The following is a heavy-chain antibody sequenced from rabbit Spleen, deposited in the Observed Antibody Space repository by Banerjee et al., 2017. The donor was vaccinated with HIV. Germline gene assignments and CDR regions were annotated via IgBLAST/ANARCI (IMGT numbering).Heavy chain of an antibody. J-gene: IGHJ3*01. Sequence: EQLEESGGGLVKPEGSLTLTCKASGVSFSDKDVMCWVRQAPGKGLEWIACINIVTGKSVYASWAKGRFTMSRTSSTTVTLQMTSLTAADTATYFCARDGAGGSYFALWGQGTLVTVS. CDR2: INIVTGKS. CDR1: GVSFSDKDV. CDR3: ARDGAGGSYFAL. V-gene: IGHV1S45*01. D-gene: IGHD8-1*01.